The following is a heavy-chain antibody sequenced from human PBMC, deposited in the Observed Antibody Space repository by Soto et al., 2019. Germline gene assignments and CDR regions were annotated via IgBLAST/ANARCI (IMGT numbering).Heavy chain of an antibody. D-gene: IGHD2-15*01. CDR3: ARQSVLYCSGSNCYSGDYYFDY. CDR1: GGSISSGGYY. J-gene: IGHJ4*02. V-gene: IGHV4-61*08. CDR2: IYYTGST. Sequence: SETLSLTCAVSGGSISSGGYYWTWVRQPPGKALEWIGNIYYTGSTKYNPSLQSRVTISVDTSKNQFSLRLNSVTAADTAVYYCARQSVLYCSGSNCYSGDYYFDYWGQGALVTVSS.